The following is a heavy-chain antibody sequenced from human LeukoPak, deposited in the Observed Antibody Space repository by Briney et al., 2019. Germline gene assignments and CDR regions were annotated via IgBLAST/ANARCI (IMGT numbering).Heavy chain of an antibody. CDR1: GFTFSNAW. D-gene: IGHD1-26*01. CDR3: TTDQRSYKPLDY. V-gene: IGHV3-15*01. J-gene: IGHJ4*02. CDR2: IKSKTDGGTT. Sequence: PGGSLRLSCAASGFTFSNAWMSWVRQAPGKGLEWDGRIKSKTDGGTTDYAAPVKGRFTISRDDSKNTLYLQMNSPKTEDTAVYYCTTDQRSYKPLDYWGQGTLVTVSS.